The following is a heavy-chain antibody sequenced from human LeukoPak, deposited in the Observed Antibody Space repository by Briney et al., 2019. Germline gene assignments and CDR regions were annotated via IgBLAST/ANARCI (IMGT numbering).Heavy chain of an antibody. V-gene: IGHV1-69*13. J-gene: IGHJ4*02. Sequence: ASVKVFCRASGGTFSSYAISWVRQAPGQGREWMGGIIPIVGTANYAQKFQGRVTITADESTSTAYMELSSLRSEDTAVYYCARTDQLLWFGELFGDYWGQGTLVTVSS. CDR2: IIPIVGTA. D-gene: IGHD3-10*01. CDR3: ARTDQLLWFGELFGDY. CDR1: GGTFSSYA.